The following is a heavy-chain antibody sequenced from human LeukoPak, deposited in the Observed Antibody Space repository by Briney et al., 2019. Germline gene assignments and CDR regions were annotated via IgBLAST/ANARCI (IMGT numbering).Heavy chain of an antibody. J-gene: IGHJ4*02. Sequence: SETLSLTCAAYGGSFSGYYWSWIRQPPGKGLEWIGEINHSGSTNYNPSLKSRVTISVDTSKNQFSLKLSSVTAADTAVYYCARGSWYDVGYFDYWGQGTLVTVSS. D-gene: IGHD1-1*01. CDR3: ARGSWYDVGYFDY. CDR1: GGSFSGYY. CDR2: INHSGST. V-gene: IGHV4-34*01.